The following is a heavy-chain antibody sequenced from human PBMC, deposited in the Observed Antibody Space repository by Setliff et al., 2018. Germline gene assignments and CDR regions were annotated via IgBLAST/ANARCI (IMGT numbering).Heavy chain of an antibody. Sequence: GSLRLSCAASGFAFSTYAMSWVRQAPGKGLEWVSDIGGGDGTTYYADSVKGRFTISRDNSKNTLYLQMNSLRAEDTAVYYCAKLPSGYPYNWFDPWGQGTLVTVSS. D-gene: IGHD3-22*01. CDR3: AKLPSGYPYNWFDP. CDR1: GFAFSTYA. V-gene: IGHV3-23*01. J-gene: IGHJ5*02. CDR2: IGGGDGTT.